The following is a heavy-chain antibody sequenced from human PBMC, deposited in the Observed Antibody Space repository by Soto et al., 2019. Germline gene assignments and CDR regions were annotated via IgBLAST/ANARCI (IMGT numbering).Heavy chain of an antibody. CDR2: ISYDGSNK. J-gene: IGHJ5*02. V-gene: IGHV3-30-3*01. Sequence: QVQLVESGGGVVQPGRSLRLSCAASGFTFSSYAMHWVRQAPGKGLEWVAVISYDGSNKYYADSVKGRFTISRDNSKNTLYLQINSLRAEDTDVYYCASRRGPRRGYYYDSSGYYYLGGFAPWGQGTLGPVSS. D-gene: IGHD3-22*01. CDR3: ASRRGPRRGYYYDSSGYYYLGGFAP. CDR1: GFTFSSYA.